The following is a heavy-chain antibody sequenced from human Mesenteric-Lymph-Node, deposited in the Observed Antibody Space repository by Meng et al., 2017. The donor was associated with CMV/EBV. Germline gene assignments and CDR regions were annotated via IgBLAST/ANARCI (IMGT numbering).Heavy chain of an antibody. Sequence: GESLKISCAASGFTFSSYSMNWVRQAPGKGLEWVSSISSSSSYIYYADSVKGRFTISRDNAKNSLYLQMNSLRAEDTAVYYCARVGARKDSSGYLSYYYGMDVWGQGTTVTVSS. V-gene: IGHV3-21*01. CDR1: GFTFSSYS. CDR3: ARVGARKDSSGYLSYYYGMDV. D-gene: IGHD3-22*01. CDR2: ISSSSSYI. J-gene: IGHJ6*02.